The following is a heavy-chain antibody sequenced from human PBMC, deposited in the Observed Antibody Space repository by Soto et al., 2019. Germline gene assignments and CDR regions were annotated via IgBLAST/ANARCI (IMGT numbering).Heavy chain of an antibody. D-gene: IGHD3-22*01. CDR1: GFTVSSNY. V-gene: IGHV3-53*01. CDR3: ARIFPYYYDSSGYWPQYFDY. J-gene: IGHJ4*02. Sequence: PGGSLRLSCAASGFTVSSNYMSWVRQAPGKGLEWVSVIYSGGSTYYADSVKGRFTISRDNSKNTLYLQMNSLRAEDTAVYYCARIFPYYYDSSGYWPQYFDYWGQGTLVTVSS. CDR2: IYSGGST.